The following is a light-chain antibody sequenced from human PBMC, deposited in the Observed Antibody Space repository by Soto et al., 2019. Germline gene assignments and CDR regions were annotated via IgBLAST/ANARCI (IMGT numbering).Light chain of an antibody. J-gene: IGLJ2*01. CDR3: SSYTSTNFVI. CDR1: SSDIGDYKY. CDR2: DVS. V-gene: IGLV2-14*03. Sequence: QSALTQPASVSGSPGQSITISCTGSSSDIGDYKYVSWYKHHPGKAPKLMIYDVSNRPSGVSNRFSGSKSGNTASLTISGLQAEDEADYYCSSYTSTNFVIFGRGTKVTVL.